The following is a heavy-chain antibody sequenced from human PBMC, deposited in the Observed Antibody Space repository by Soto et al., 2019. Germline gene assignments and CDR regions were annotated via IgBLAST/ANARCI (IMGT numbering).Heavy chain of an antibody. CDR2: MYYSGTT. J-gene: IGHJ5*02. V-gene: IGHV4-39*01. CDR1: GGSISSSDFY. Sequence: QLQLQESGPGLVKPSETLSHTCTVSGGSISSSDFYWGWLRQPPGKGLDFIGSMYYSGTTYYNPSLKNRITISVDTSKNQFYLKLISVTAADTAVYYCAVVDSTGNWFDPWGQGALVTVSS. D-gene: IGHD3-22*01. CDR3: AVVDSTGNWFDP.